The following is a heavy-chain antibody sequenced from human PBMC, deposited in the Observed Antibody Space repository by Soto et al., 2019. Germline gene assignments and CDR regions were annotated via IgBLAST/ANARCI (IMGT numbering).Heavy chain of an antibody. CDR1: GYTFTSYA. J-gene: IGHJ3*02. D-gene: IGHD3-9*01. CDR2: INGGNGNT. V-gene: IGHV1-3*01. CDR3: ARKVIFSLYAFDI. Sequence: ASVKVSCKASGYTFTSYAMHWVRQAPGQRLEWMGWINGGNGNTKYSQKFQGRVTITRDTSASTAYMELSSLRSEDTAVYYCARKVIFSLYAFDIWGQGTMVTVSS.